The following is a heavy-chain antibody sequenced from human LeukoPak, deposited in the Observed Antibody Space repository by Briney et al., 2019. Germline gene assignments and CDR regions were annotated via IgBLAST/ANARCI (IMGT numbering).Heavy chain of an antibody. J-gene: IGHJ4*02. CDR1: GFTFSSYW. CDR3: ARDRSPFYYGGNSPFDY. V-gene: IGHV3-74*01. D-gene: IGHD4-23*01. Sequence: PGGSLRLSCAASGFTFSSYWMHWVRQAPGKGLVWVSRINSDGSSTSYADSVKGRFTISRDNSKNSLYLQMNSLRAEDTAVYYCARDRSPFYYGGNSPFDYWGQGTLVTVSS. CDR2: INSDGSST.